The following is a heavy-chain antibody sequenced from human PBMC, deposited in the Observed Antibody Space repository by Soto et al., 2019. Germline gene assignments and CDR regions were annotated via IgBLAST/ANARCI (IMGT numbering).Heavy chain of an antibody. D-gene: IGHD2-15*01. V-gene: IGHV4-59*01. J-gene: IGHJ4*02. CDR1: GGSISSYY. CDR3: ASVPDSQSFDY. CDR2: IYYSGST. Sequence: QVQLQESGPGLVKPSETLSLTCTVSGGSISSYYWSWIRQPPGKGLEWIGYIYYSGSTSYNPSLKSRVTISIDTSKNQFSLKLSSVTAADTAVYYCASVPDSQSFDYWGQGTLVTVSS.